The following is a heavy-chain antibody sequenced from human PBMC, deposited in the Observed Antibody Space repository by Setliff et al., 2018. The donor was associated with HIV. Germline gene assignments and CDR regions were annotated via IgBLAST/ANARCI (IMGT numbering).Heavy chain of an antibody. D-gene: IGHD2-15*01. CDR1: GFTFNNDA. Sequence: GGSLRLSCAASGFTFNNDAMSWVRQAPGKGLEWVSVIYIGGSSTYYADSVKGRFTISRDNAKNSLYLEMNSLRAEETAVYYCARDLRSSHGSPNYFDYWGRGALVTVSS. CDR3: ARDLRSSHGSPNYFDY. J-gene: IGHJ4*02. CDR2: IYIGGSST. V-gene: IGHV3-23*03.